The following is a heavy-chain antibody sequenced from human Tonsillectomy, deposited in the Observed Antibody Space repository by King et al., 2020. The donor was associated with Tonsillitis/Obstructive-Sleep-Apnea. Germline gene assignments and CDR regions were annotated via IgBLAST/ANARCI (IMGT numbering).Heavy chain of an antibody. J-gene: IGHJ2*01. V-gene: IGHV3-9*01. CDR2: ISWNSGSI. CDR1: GFTFDDYA. CDR3: AKDIGGSIEGYFDL. D-gene: IGHD3-16*01. Sequence: VQLVESGGGLVQPGRSLRLSCAASGFTFDDYAMHWVRQAPGKGLEWVSGISWNSGSIGYADSVKGRFTISRDNAKNSLYLQMNSLRAEDTALYYCAKDIGGSIEGYFDLWGRGTLVTVSS.